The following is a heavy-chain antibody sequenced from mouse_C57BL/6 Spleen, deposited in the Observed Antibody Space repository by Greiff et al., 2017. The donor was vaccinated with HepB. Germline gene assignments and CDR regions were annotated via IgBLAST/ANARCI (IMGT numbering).Heavy chain of an antibody. CDR1: GFTFSSYA. CDR3: ARDEYYGSRPWFAY. V-gene: IGHV5-4*01. Sequence: EVKVVESGGGLVKPGGSLKLSCAASGFTFSSYAMSWVRQTPEKRLEWVATISDGGSYTYYPDNVKGRFTISRDNAKNNLYLQMSHLKSEDTAMYYCARDEYYGSRPWFAYWGQGTLVTVSA. J-gene: IGHJ3*01. D-gene: IGHD1-1*01. CDR2: ISDGGSYT.